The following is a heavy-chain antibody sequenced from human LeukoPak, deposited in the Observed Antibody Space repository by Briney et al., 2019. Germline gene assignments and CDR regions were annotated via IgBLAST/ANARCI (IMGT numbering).Heavy chain of an antibody. V-gene: IGHV1-69*04. CDR3: ARDRFTGGIAVAGITGY. CDR1: GYTFTSYA. CDR2: IIPILGIA. J-gene: IGHJ4*02. D-gene: IGHD6-19*01. Sequence: ASVKVSCKASGYTFTSYAMHWVRQAPGQGLEWMGRIIPILGIANYAQKFQGRVTITADKSTSTAYMELSSLRSEDTAVYYCARDRFTGGIAVAGITGYWGQGTLVTVSS.